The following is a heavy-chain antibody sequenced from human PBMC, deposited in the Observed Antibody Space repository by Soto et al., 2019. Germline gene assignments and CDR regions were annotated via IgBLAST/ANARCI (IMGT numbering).Heavy chain of an antibody. D-gene: IGHD5-12*01. V-gene: IGHV4-59*01. J-gene: IGHJ6*02. CDR1: GGSISSYY. CDR3: ARGDGYINYYYYYGMDV. CDR2: IYYSGST. Sequence: SETLSLTCTVSGGSISSYYWSWIRQPPGKGLEWIGYIYYSGSTNYNPSLKSRVTISVDTSKNQFSLKLSSVTAADTAMYYCARGDGYINYYYYYGMDVWGQGTTVTVSS.